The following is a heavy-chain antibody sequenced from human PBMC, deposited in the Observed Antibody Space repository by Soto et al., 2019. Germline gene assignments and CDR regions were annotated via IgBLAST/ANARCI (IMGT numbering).Heavy chain of an antibody. CDR3: AKYSSGWSFDY. CDR2: ISSISTAGDT. D-gene: IGHD6-19*01. V-gene: IGHV3-13*04. Sequence: PGGSLRLSCAASGFTFSSYDMHWVRQVTGKDLEWVSSISSISTAGDTFYPGSLKGPLTISRGNARTSLYPQMNSLRAGDTAVYYCAKYSSGWSFDYWGQGTLVTVSS. J-gene: IGHJ4*02. CDR1: GFTFSSYD.